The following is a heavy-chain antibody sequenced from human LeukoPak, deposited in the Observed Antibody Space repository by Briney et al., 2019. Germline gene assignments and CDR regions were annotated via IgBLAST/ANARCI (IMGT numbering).Heavy chain of an antibody. Sequence: ASVKVSCTASGYTFTSYYMHWVRQAPGQGLEWMGIINPSGGSTSYAQKFQGRVTMTRDTSTSTVYMELSSLRSEDTAVYYCARDWNGQFYYYGSGSPPGYFDYWGRGTLVTVSS. CDR1: GYTFTSYY. CDR2: INPSGGST. CDR3: ARDWNGQFYYYGSGSPPGYFDY. J-gene: IGHJ4*02. V-gene: IGHV1-46*01. D-gene: IGHD3-10*01.